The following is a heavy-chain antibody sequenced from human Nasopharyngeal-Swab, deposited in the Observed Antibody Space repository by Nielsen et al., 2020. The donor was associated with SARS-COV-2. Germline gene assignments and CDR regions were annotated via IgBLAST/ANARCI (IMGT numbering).Heavy chain of an antibody. CDR1: GGSIRSSSYY. Sequence: SETLSLTCTVSGGSIRSSSYYWGWIRQPPGKGLEWIGSIYYSGSTYYNPSLKSRVTISVDTSKNQFSLKLSSVTAADTAVYYCARRLRYFDWLLPEGDAFDIWGQGTMVTVSS. CDR3: ARRLRYFDWLLPEGDAFDI. V-gene: IGHV4-39*01. J-gene: IGHJ3*02. CDR2: IYYSGST. D-gene: IGHD3-9*01.